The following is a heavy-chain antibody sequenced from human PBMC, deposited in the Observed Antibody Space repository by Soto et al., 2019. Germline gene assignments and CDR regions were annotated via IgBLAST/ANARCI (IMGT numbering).Heavy chain of an antibody. V-gene: IGHV1-2*04. CDR3: ARGGSRWELLRYNYRFDP. Sequence: ASVKVSCKASGYTFTGYYMHWVRQAPGQGLEWMGWINPNSGGTNYAQKFQGWVTMTRDTSIGTAYMELGRLRSDDTAGYYCARGGSRWELLRYNYRFDPWGQGTLVTVSS. CDR2: INPNSGGT. D-gene: IGHD1-26*01. J-gene: IGHJ5*02. CDR1: GYTFTGYY.